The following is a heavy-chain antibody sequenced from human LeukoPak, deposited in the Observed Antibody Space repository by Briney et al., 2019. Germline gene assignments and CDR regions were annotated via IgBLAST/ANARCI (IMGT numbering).Heavy chain of an antibody. CDR1: GFTFSKAW. V-gene: IGHV3-15*01. CDR3: TTGTGTTDY. Sequence: GESLRLSCAASGFTFSKAWMTWVRQAPGKGLQWVGRTRSKSDGGTADYAAPVKGRFTISRDDLKNTLYLRMNSLKTEDTAVYYGTTGTGTTDYWGQGTLVTVSS. CDR2: TRSKSDGGTA. J-gene: IGHJ4*02. D-gene: IGHD1-1*01.